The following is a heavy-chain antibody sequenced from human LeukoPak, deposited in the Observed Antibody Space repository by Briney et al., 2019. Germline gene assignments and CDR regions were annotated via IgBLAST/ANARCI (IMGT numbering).Heavy chain of an antibody. CDR2: IYYSGST. CDR3: ASGGPPLGYCTNGVRHDY. J-gene: IGHJ4*02. V-gene: IGHV4-39*01. D-gene: IGHD2-8*01. Sequence: PSETLSLTCTVSGGSISSSSYYWGWIRQPPGKGLEWIGSIYYSGSTYYNPSLKSRVTISVDTSKNQFSLKLSSVTAADTAVYYCASGGPPLGYCTNGVRHDYWGQGTLVTVSS. CDR1: GGSISSSSYY.